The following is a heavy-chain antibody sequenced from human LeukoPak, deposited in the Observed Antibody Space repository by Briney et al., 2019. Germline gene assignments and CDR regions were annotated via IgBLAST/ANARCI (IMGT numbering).Heavy chain of an antibody. CDR2: ISSSSSTI. J-gene: IGHJ3*02. CDR1: GFTFSSYS. CDR3: ARDGYSSGWHQSDAFDI. Sequence: GGSLRLSCAASGFTFSSYSMNWVRQAPGKGLEWVSYISSSSSTIYYADSVKGRFTISRDNAKNSLYLQMNSLRDEDTAVYSCARDGYSSGWHQSDAFDIWGQGTMVTVSS. D-gene: IGHD6-19*01. V-gene: IGHV3-48*02.